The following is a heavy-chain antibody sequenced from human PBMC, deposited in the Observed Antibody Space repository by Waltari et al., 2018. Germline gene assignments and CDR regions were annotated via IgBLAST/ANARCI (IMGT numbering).Heavy chain of an antibody. CDR1: GFTFSSYS. CDR3: ARDSRYCSGGSCYSYYFDY. CDR2: ISSSSSYI. J-gene: IGHJ4*02. D-gene: IGHD2-15*01. Sequence: EVQLVESGGGLVKPGGSLRLSCAASGFTFSSYSMNWVRQAQGKGLEWVSSISSSSSYIYYADSVKGRFTISRDNAKNSLYLQMNSLRAEDTAVYYCARDSRYCSGGSCYSYYFDYWGQGTLVTVSS. V-gene: IGHV3-21*01.